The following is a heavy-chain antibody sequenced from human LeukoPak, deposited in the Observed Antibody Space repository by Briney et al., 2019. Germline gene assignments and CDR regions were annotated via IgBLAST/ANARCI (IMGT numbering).Heavy chain of an antibody. V-gene: IGHV3-23*01. CDR3: AKDRVGARYYFDY. Sequence: GGSLRLSCAASGFTFSSYAMSWVRQAPGKGLEWVSAISTSGVDTYYADSVKGRFTISRDNSKNTLYLQMNSLRAEDTAVYYCAKDRVGARYYFDYWGQGTLVTVSS. CDR2: ISTSGVDT. CDR1: GFTFSSYA. D-gene: IGHD1-26*01. J-gene: IGHJ4*02.